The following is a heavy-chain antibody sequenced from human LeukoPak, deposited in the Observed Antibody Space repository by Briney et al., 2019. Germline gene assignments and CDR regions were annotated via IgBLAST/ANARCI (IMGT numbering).Heavy chain of an antibody. Sequence: ASVKVSCKASGYTFTSYAMHWVRQAPGQRLEWMGWINAGNGNTKYSRKFQGRVTITRDTSASTAYMELSSLRSEDTAVYYCARRSGYDLYYFDYWGQGTLVTVSS. J-gene: IGHJ4*02. V-gene: IGHV1-3*01. CDR3: ARRSGYDLYYFDY. CDR2: INAGNGNT. CDR1: GYTFTSYA. D-gene: IGHD5-12*01.